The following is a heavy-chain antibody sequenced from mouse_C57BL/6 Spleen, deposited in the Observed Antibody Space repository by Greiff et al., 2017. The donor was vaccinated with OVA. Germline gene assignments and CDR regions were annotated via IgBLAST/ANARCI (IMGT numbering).Heavy chain of an antibody. CDR1: GYTFTSYW. V-gene: IGHV1-50*01. D-gene: IGHD1-1*01. CDR3: ATEGFITTVVADY. CDR2: IDPSDSYT. J-gene: IGHJ2*01. Sequence: QVQLQQPGAELVKPGASVKLSCKASGYTFTSYWMQWVKQRPGQGLEWIGEIDPSDSYTNYNQKFKGKATLTVDTSSSTAYMQLSSLTSEDSAVYYCATEGFITTVVADYWGQGTTLTVSS.